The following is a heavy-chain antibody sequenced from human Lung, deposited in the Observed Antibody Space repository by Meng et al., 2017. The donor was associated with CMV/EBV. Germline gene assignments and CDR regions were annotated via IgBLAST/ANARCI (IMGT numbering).Heavy chain of an antibody. J-gene: IGHJ6*02. Sequence: SXXASGFTFGFYSLNWVRQAPGKGLEWVASITSASRYIFYADSVRGRFTVSRDNAKNSIYLQMNSLRAEDTAVYYCARDQGSYEQLAPDYYYGMDVWGRGTXVTVSS. CDR1: GFTFGFYS. CDR3: ARDQGSYEQLAPDYYYGMDV. V-gene: IGHV3-21*01. D-gene: IGHD1-1*01. CDR2: ITSASRYI.